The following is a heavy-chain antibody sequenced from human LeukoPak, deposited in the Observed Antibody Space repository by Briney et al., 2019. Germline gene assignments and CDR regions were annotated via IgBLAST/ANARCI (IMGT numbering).Heavy chain of an antibody. CDR1: GGTFSSYA. CDR3: AREAVAGELDY. CDR2: IIPILGIA. J-gene: IGHJ4*02. D-gene: IGHD6-19*01. V-gene: IGHV1-69*04. Sequence: SVKVSCKASGGTFSSYAISWVRQAPGQGLEWMGRIIPILGIANYAQKFQGRVTITADKSTSTAYMELSSLRSEDTAVYYCAREAVAGELDYWGQGTLVTVSS.